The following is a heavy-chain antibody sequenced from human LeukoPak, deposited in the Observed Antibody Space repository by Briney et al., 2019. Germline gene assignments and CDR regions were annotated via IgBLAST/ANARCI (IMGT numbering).Heavy chain of an antibody. Sequence: SETLSLTCTVSGGSISSYYWSWIRQPPGKGLEWIGYIYYSGSTNYNPSLKSRVTISVDTSKNQFSLKLSSVTAADTAVYYCARAYDSTDYFDYWGQGTPVTVSS. J-gene: IGHJ4*02. D-gene: IGHD3-22*01. CDR2: IYYSGST. V-gene: IGHV4-59*01. CDR3: ARAYDSTDYFDY. CDR1: GGSISSYY.